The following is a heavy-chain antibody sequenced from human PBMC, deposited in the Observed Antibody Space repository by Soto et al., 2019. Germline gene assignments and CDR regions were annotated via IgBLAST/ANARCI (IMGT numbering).Heavy chain of an antibody. D-gene: IGHD1-1*01. CDR3: ASLDNWNDAGALDY. CDR1: GFTFDDYG. CDR2: INWNGGST. Sequence: EVQLVESGGGVVRPGGSLRLSCAASGFTFDDYGMSWVRQAPGKGLEWVSGINWNGGSTGYADSVKGRFTISRDNAKNSMYLHMNSLRAEDTALCYCASLDNWNDAGALDYWGQGTLVTVSS. V-gene: IGHV3-20*04. J-gene: IGHJ4*02.